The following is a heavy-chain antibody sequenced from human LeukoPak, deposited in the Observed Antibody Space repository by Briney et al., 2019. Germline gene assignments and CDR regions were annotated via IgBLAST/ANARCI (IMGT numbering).Heavy chain of an antibody. CDR2: MNQDGSEI. CDR1: GFTFSNYW. V-gene: IGHV3-7*03. CDR3: VRDRGYDILTGYNYYFDF. D-gene: IGHD3-9*01. Sequence: GGSLRLSCAASGFTFSNYWMSWVRQAPGKGLEWVANMNQDGSEIYYVDSVKGRFTISRDNAKNTLYLQMNSLRAEDTAVFYCVRDRGYDILTGYNYYFDFWGQGILVTVSP. J-gene: IGHJ4*02.